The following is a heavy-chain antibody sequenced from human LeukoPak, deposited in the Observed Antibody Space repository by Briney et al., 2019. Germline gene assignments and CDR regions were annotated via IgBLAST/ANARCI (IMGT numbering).Heavy chain of an antibody. J-gene: IGHJ6*03. Sequence: PGGSLRLSCAASGFTFSSYAMNWVRQAPGKGLEWVANIKQDGSEKYYVDSVKGRFTISRDNAKNSLYLQMNSLRAEDTAVYYCAKGGGYEAQYYYYYLDVWGKGTTVTISS. D-gene: IGHD5-12*01. V-gene: IGHV3-7*01. CDR2: IKQDGSEK. CDR1: GFTFSSYA. CDR3: AKGGGYEAQYYYYYLDV.